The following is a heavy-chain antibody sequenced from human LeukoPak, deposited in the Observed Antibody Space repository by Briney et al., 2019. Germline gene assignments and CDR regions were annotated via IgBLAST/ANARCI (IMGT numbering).Heavy chain of an antibody. V-gene: IGHV3-30-3*01. D-gene: IGHD5-12*01. J-gene: IGHJ4*02. CDR1: GFTFSSYA. CDR2: ISYDGSNK. CDR3: ARANHYSGYESN. Sequence: GGSLRLSCAASGFTFSSYAMHWVRQAPGKGLEWVAVISYDGSNKYYADSVKGRFTISRDNSKNTLYLQMNSLRAEDTAVYYCARANHYSGYESNWGQGTLVTVSS.